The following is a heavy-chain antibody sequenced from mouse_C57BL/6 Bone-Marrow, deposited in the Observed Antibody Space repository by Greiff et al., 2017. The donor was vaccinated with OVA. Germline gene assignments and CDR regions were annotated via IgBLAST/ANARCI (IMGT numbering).Heavy chain of an antibody. J-gene: IGHJ1*03. Sequence: VQLQQSGAELVRPGTSVKMSCKASGYTFTNYWIGWAKQRPGHGLEWIGDIYPGGGYTNYNEQFKGKATLTADKSSSTAYMQFSSLTSEDSAIYYCARTHYYGSSHWYFDVWGTGTTVTVSS. CDR2: IYPGGGYT. D-gene: IGHD1-1*01. CDR3: ARTHYYGSSHWYFDV. CDR1: GYTFTNYW. V-gene: IGHV1-63*01.